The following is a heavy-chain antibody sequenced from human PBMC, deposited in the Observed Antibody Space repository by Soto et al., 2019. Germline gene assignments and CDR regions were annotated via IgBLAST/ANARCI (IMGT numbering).Heavy chain of an antibody. V-gene: IGHV3-53*04. D-gene: IGHD3-10*01. Sequence: GGSLRLSCVTSGFTVSSNYMSWVRQAPGKVLEWVSVLHSGCVTYYANSVKGRFTISRHDSTNTLFLQMNSLTPEDTAVYYCARDGPYYYASRMDVWGQGTTVTVSS. CDR2: LHSGCVT. J-gene: IGHJ6*02. CDR3: ARDGPYYYASRMDV. CDR1: GFTVSSNY.